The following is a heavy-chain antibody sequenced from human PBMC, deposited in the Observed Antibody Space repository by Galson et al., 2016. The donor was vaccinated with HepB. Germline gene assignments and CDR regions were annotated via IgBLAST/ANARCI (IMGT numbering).Heavy chain of an antibody. J-gene: IGHJ4*02. D-gene: IGHD3/OR15-3a*01. CDR3: ARAWTYYFDY. V-gene: IGHV1-46*01. CDR2: LNPSGGSA. Sequence: SVKVSCKASGYTLTSYYMHWVRQAPGQGLEWMGILNPSGGSATYAQKFQARVTMTRDTSTSTVYMELSSLRSEDTAVYFCARAWTYYFDYWGQGTLVTVSS. CDR1: GYTLTSYY.